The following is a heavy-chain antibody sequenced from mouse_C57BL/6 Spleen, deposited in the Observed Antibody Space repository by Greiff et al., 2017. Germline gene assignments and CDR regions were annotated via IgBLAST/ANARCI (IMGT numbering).Heavy chain of an antibody. CDR2: INPNNGGT. CDR3: RREKWGCVDY. J-gene: IGHJ2*02. Sequence: EVQLQQSGPELVKPGASVKISCKASGYTFTDYYMNWVKQSHGQSLEWIGDINPNNGGTSYNQKFKGKATLTVDKSSSTAYMELRSLTSEDSAVYCCRREKWGCVDYWGQGTSLTVSS. CDR1: GYTFTDYY. V-gene: IGHV1-26*01.